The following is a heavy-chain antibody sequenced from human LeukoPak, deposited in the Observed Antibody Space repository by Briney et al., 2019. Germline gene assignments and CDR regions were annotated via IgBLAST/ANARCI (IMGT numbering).Heavy chain of an antibody. D-gene: IGHD3-10*01. V-gene: IGHV3-23*01. CDR2: ISGSGGST. CDR3: AKKLRWFGEFMNAFDI. CDR1: GFTFSSYG. J-gene: IGHJ3*02. Sequence: GGSLRLSCAASGFTFSSYGMSWVRQAPGKGLEWVSAISGSGGSTYYADSVKGRFTISRDNSKNTLYLQMNSLRAEDTAVYYCAKKLRWFGEFMNAFDIWGQGTMVTVSS.